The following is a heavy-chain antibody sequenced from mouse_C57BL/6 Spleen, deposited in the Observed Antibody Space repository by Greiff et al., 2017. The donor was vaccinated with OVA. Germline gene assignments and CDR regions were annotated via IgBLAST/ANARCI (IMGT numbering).Heavy chain of an antibody. CDR1: GYTFTSYW. CDR3: ARSGTVVPDY. V-gene: IGHV1-69*01. J-gene: IGHJ2*01. CDR2: IDPSDSYT. D-gene: IGHD1-1*01. Sequence: QVQLQQPGAELVMPGASVKLSCKASGYTFTSYWMHWVKQRPGQGLEWIGEIDPSDSYTNYNQKFKGKSTLTVDKSSSTAYMQLSSLTSEDSAVYYCARSGTVVPDYWGQGTTLTVSS.